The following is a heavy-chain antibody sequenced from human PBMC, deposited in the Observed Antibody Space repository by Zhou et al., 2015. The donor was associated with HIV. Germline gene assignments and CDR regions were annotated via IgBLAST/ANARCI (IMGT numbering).Heavy chain of an antibody. D-gene: IGHD2-21*02. V-gene: IGHV1-3*01. CDR3: ARDQVVVVTQNINDAFDI. CDR2: INAGNGNT. CDR1: GYTFTSYA. Sequence: QVQLVQSGAEVKKPGASVKVSCKASGYTFTSYAMHWVRQAPGQRLEWMGWINAGNGNTKYSQKFQGRVTITRDTSASTAYMELSSLRSEDTAVYYCARDQVVVVTQNINDAFDIWGQGTMVTVSS. J-gene: IGHJ3*02.